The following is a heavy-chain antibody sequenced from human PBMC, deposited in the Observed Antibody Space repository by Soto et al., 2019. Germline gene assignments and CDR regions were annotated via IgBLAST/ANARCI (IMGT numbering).Heavy chain of an antibody. J-gene: IGHJ4*02. D-gene: IGHD3-22*01. CDR2: ISGSGGST. Sequence: GGSLRLSCAASGFTLSSYAMSWVRQAPGKGLEWVSAISGSGGSTYYADSVKGRFTISRDNSKNTLYLQMNSLRAEDTAVYYCAKDHGIVVVPYFDYWGQGTLVTVSS. CDR1: GFTLSSYA. CDR3: AKDHGIVVVPYFDY. V-gene: IGHV3-23*01.